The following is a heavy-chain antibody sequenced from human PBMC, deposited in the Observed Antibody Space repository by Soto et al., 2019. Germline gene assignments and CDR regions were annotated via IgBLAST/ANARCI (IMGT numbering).Heavy chain of an antibody. CDR3: ARDGSIAVAGFYYYGMDV. Sequence: GGSLRLSCAASGFTFSSYSMNWVRQAPGKGLEWVSSISSSSYIYYADSVKGRFTISRDNAKNSLYLQMNSLRAEDTAVYYCARDGSIAVAGFYYYGMDVWGQGTTVTVSS. D-gene: IGHD6-19*01. CDR2: ISSSSYI. V-gene: IGHV3-21*01. CDR1: GFTFSSYS. J-gene: IGHJ6*02.